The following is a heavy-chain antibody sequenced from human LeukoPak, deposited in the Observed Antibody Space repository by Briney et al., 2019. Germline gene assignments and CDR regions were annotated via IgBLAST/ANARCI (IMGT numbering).Heavy chain of an antibody. CDR3: ARRVVPAARSSRWFDP. CDR2: INHSGST. D-gene: IGHD2-2*01. Sequence: SETLSLTCAVYGGSSSGYYWSWTRQPPGKGLEWIGEINHSGSTNYNPSLKSRVTISVDTSKNQFSLKLSSVTAADTAVYYCARRVVPAARSSRWFDPWGQGTLVTVSS. CDR1: GGSSSGYY. J-gene: IGHJ5*02. V-gene: IGHV4-34*01.